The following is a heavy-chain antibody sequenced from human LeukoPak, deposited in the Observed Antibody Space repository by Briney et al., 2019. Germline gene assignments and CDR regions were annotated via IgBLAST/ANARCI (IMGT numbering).Heavy chain of an antibody. CDR3: ARLAGRDYVYYYYMDV. D-gene: IGHD4-17*01. J-gene: IGHJ6*03. CDR2: FDPEDGET. V-gene: IGHV1-24*01. CDR1: GYTFTDFS. Sequence: ASVKVSCTVSGYTFTDFSMHWVRQAPGKGLEWMGGFDPEDGETIYAQKFQGRVTMTEDTSTDTAYMELSRLRSDDTAVYYCARLAGRDYVYYYYMDVWGKGTTVTISS.